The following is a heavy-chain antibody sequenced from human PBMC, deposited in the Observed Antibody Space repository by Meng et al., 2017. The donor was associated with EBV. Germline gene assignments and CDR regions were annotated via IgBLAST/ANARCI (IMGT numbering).Heavy chain of an antibody. J-gene: IGHJ4*02. Sequence: QVQLEQSGDEETKPGASVKVSCKASGYTFTGYYMHWGRQAPGQGLEWMGRINPNSGGTNYAQKFQGRVTMTRDTSISTAYMELSRLRSDDTAVYYCARVGIAVAGTGDYWGQGTLVTVSS. CDR2: INPNSGGT. CDR1: GYTFTGYY. CDR3: ARVGIAVAGTGDY. V-gene: IGHV1-2*06. D-gene: IGHD6-19*01.